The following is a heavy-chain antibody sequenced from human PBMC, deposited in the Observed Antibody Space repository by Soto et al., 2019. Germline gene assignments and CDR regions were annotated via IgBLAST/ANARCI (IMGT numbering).Heavy chain of an antibody. CDR3: ARDMEGYSSSSRWFDP. V-gene: IGHV4-4*07. CDR1: GGSISSYY. CDR2: IYTSGST. Sequence: SETLSLTCTVSGGSISSYYWSWIRQPAGKGLEWIGRIYTSGSTNYNPSLKSRVTMSVDTSKNQFSLKLSSVTAADTAVYYCARDMEGYSSSSRWFDPWGQGTLVTVSS. D-gene: IGHD6-6*01. J-gene: IGHJ5*02.